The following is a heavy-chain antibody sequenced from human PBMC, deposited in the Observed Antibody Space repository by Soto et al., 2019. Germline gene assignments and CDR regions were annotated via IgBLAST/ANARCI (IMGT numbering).Heavy chain of an antibody. CDR3: ARASPPRPTYYYDSSGSQPFDY. D-gene: IGHD3-22*01. J-gene: IGHJ4*02. V-gene: IGHV3-21*01. Sequence: GGSLRLSCAASGFTFSSYSMNWVRQAPGKGLEWVSSISSSSSYIYYADSVKGRFTISRDNAKNSLYLQMNSLRAEVTAVYYCARASPPRPTYYYDSSGSQPFDYWGQGTLVTVSS. CDR1: GFTFSSYS. CDR2: ISSSSSYI.